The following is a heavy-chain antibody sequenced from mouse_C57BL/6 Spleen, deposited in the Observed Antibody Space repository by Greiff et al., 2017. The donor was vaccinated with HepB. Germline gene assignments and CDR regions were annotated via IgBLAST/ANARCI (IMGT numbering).Heavy chain of an antibody. CDR2: ISYDGSN. Sequence: EVQLQQSGPGLVKPSQSLSLTCSVTGYSITSGYYWNWIRQIPGNKLEWMGYISYDGSNNYNPSLKNRISITRDTSKNQFFLKLNSVTTEDTATYYCANHYYGNYFDYWGQGTTLTVSS. CDR3: ANHYYGNYFDY. CDR1: GYSITSGYY. V-gene: IGHV3-6*01. J-gene: IGHJ2*01. D-gene: IGHD1-2*01.